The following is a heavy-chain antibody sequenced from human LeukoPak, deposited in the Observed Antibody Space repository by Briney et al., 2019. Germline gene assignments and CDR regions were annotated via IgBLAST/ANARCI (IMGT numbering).Heavy chain of an antibody. Sequence: RASETLSLTCAVYGGSFSGYYWSWIRQPPGKGLEWLGEINHSGSTNYNPSLKSRVTISVDTSKNQFSLKLSSVTAADTAVYYCARGGYSYGAEFDYWGQGTLVTVSS. D-gene: IGHD5-18*01. CDR2: INHSGST. V-gene: IGHV4-34*01. J-gene: IGHJ4*02. CDR1: GGSFSGYY. CDR3: ARGGYSYGAEFDY.